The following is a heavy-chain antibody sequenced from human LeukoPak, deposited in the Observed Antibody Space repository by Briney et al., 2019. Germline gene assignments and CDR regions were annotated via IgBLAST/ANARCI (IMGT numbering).Heavy chain of an antibody. D-gene: IGHD3-10*01. CDR3: ASGGNYYGSSGWFDP. CDR1: GFTFSSYG. Sequence: GRSLRLSCAASGFTFSSYGMHWVRQAPGKGLEWVAVIWYDGSNKYYADSVKGRFTISRDNSKNTLYLQMNSLRAEDTAVYYCASGGNYYGSSGWFDPWGQGTLVTVSS. J-gene: IGHJ5*02. V-gene: IGHV3-33*01. CDR2: IWYDGSNK.